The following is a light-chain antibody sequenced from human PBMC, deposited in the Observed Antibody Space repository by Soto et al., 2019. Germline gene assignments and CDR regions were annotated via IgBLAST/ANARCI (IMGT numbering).Light chain of an antibody. CDR3: QQRSNWPT. Sequence: EIVLTHPPATLSLSPCGRATLSCRASQSVSSYLAWYQQKPGQAPRLLIYDASNRATGIPARFSGSGSGTDFTLTISSLEPEDFAVYYCQQRSNWPTFGQGTKVDIK. CDR2: DAS. V-gene: IGKV3-11*01. CDR1: QSVSSY. J-gene: IGKJ1*01.